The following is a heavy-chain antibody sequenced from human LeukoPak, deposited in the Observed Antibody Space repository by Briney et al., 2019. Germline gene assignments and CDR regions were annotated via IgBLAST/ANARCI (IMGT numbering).Heavy chain of an antibody. J-gene: IGHJ5*01. CDR3: ARDLMGIAYRGAFYS. CDR1: GFTFSTSW. D-gene: IGHD6-13*01. V-gene: IGHV3-30*02. Sequence: GGSLRLSCVTSGFTFSTSWMNWVRQAPGKGLEWVAFIRYDGSNKYYADSVKGRFTISRDNAKNSLYLQMNSLRAEDTAVYYCARDLMGIAYRGAFYSWGQGTLVTVSS. CDR2: IRYDGSNK.